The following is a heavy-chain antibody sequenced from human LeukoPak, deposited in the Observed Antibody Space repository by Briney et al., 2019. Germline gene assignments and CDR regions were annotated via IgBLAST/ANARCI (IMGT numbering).Heavy chain of an antibody. CDR1: GFTFNTYA. Sequence: PGGSLRLSCSASGFTFNTYAMGWVRQAPGKGLEWVSSISYSGDTTYYADSVKGRFTISRDNSKNTLSLQMNSLRAEDTAVYYCAKGWTKYCSGGSCYSPLYYFDYWGQGTLVTVS. D-gene: IGHD2-15*01. CDR3: AKGWTKYCSGGSCYSPLYYFDY. J-gene: IGHJ4*02. V-gene: IGHV3-23*01. CDR2: ISYSGDTT.